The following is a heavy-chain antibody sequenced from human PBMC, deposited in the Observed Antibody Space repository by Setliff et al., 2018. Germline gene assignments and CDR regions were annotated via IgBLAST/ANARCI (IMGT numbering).Heavy chain of an antibody. Sequence: GASVKVSCKASGYTFTSYGISWVRQAPGQGLEWMGWISAYNGNTNYAQKLQGRVTMTTDTSTSTAYMELSSLRSEDTAVYYCAGRTHPHVITGITQGGGWWYYYYMDVWGKWTTVTVSS. D-gene: IGHD1-7*01. J-gene: IGHJ6*03. V-gene: IGHV1-18*01. CDR1: GYTFTSYG. CDR3: AGRTHPHVITGITQGGGWWYYYYMDV. CDR2: ISAYNGNT.